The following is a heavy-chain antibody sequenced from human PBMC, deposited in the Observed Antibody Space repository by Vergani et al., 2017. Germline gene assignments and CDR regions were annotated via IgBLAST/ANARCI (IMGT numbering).Heavy chain of an antibody. J-gene: IGHJ4*02. CDR1: GGSLSSSSYY. V-gene: IGHV4-39*01. Sequence: QLQLQESGPGLVKPSETLSLTCTVSGGSLSSSSYYWGWIRQLPGKGREWIGSIYYSGSTYYNPSLKSRVTISVDTSKNQFSLKLSAGTAADTAVYYCARQEYCSSTSCYAVDYWGQGTLVTVSS. CDR2: IYYSGST. D-gene: IGHD2-2*01. CDR3: ARQEYCSSTSCYAVDY.